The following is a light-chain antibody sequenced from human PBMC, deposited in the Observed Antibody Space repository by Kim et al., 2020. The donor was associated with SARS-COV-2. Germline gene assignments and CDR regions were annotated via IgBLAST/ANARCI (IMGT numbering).Light chain of an antibody. V-gene: IGLV3-21*04. J-gene: IGLJ2*01. CDR2: YDT. CDR1: NMGTKT. Sequence: APGNTAGISCGADNMGTKTVHWYQQRPGQAPVKVIHYDTDRPSGTPERFSGATSGNTATLTISRVEAGDEADYYCQVWDSTSDHLIFGGGTQLTVL. CDR3: QVWDSTSDHLI.